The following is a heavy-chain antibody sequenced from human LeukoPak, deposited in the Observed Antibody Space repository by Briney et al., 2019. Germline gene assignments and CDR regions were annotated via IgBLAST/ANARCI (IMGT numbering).Heavy chain of an antibody. CDR3: ASREDYGGNGYYYYGMDV. CDR2: INPNSGGT. V-gene: IGHV1-2*02. Sequence: ASVKVSCKASGYTFTGYYMHWVRQAPGQGLEWMGWINPNSGGTNYAQKFQGRVTMTRNTSISTAYMELSSLRSEDTAVYYCASREDYGGNGYYYYGMDVWGQGTTVTVSS. D-gene: IGHD4-23*01. J-gene: IGHJ6*02. CDR1: GYTFTGYY.